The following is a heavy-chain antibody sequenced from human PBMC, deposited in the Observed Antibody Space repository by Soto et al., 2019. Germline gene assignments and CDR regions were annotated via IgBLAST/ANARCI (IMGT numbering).Heavy chain of an antibody. CDR2: IKEDGSEK. CDR3: ARGPTHGAFDL. V-gene: IGHV3-7*01. Sequence: GGSLRLSCAASGFTFSSYWMSWVRQAPGKGLEWVANIKEDGSEKNYVDSVKGQFTISRDNAKNSLYLQMNSLRTEDTAVYYCARGPTHGAFDLWGQGTMVTVSS. CDR1: GFTFSSYW. J-gene: IGHJ3*01.